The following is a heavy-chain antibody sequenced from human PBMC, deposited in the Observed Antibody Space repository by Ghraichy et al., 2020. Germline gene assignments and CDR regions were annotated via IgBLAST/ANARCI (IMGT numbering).Heavy chain of an antibody. CDR2: ISGDGAAT. Sequence: LSLTCTASGFTFDDYALSWVRQAPGKGLEWVSAISGDGAATYYADSVKGRFAISRDSSKSILFLQLNNLRAEDTAEYFCAREVLAGKNFDDWGQGTLVTVSS. D-gene: IGHD3-10*01. CDR1: GFTFDDYA. J-gene: IGHJ4*02. CDR3: AREVLAGKNFDD. V-gene: IGHV3-23*01.